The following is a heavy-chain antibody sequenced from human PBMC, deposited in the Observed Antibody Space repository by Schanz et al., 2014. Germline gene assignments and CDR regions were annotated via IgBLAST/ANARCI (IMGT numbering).Heavy chain of an antibody. V-gene: IGHV3-11*01. J-gene: IGHJ4*02. CDR1: GFIFNDYY. D-gene: IGHD3-3*01. Sequence: QVQLVESGGGLVKPGGSLRLSCAASGFIFNDYYMNWIRQAPGNGLEWLSYISRDGTTSYYADSVKGRFTISRDNAKNSLYLEMTSLRGEDTAVYYCARPIYDLWSGSFDYWGQGTLVTVSS. CDR2: ISRDGTTS. CDR3: ARPIYDLWSGSFDY.